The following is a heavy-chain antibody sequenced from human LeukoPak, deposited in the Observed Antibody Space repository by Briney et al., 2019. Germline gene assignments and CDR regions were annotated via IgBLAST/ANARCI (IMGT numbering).Heavy chain of an antibody. V-gene: IGHV3-23*01. Sequence: PGGSLRLSCSASGFIFSSSAMSWVRQAPGRGLEWVSAIGGSGGSTYYADSVKGRFTISRDNSKNTLYLQMNSLRVEDMAVYYCAKGGYVATIDLFDYWGQGTLVTVSS. CDR3: AKGGYVATIDLFDY. CDR2: IGGSGGST. J-gene: IGHJ4*02. CDR1: GFIFSSSA. D-gene: IGHD5-12*01.